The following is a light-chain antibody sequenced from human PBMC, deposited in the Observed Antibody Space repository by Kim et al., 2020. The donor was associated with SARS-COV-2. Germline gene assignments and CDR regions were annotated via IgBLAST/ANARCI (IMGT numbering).Light chain of an antibody. J-gene: IGKJ5*01. CDR3: KQFYSYPIT. CDR2: DAS. Sequence: AFVGDSVTINCRASQGISSALAWYQQTSGKAPKLLIYDASNLESGVPSRFSGSGSGTDFTLTISSVQPEDFATYYCKQFYSYPITFGQGKRLEIK. CDR1: QGISSA. V-gene: IGKV1-13*02.